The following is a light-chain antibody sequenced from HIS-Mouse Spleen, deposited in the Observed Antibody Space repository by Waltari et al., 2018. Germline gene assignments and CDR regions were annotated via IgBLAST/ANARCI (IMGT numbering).Light chain of an antibody. V-gene: IGLV1-47*01. CDR3: AAWDDSLSGWV. J-gene: IGLJ3*02. CDR1: SSHIGSNY. Sequence: QSVLTQPPSASGTPGQRVTISCSGSSSHIGSNYVYWYQHLPGTAPKLPIYRNNQRPSGVPDRFSGSKSGTSASLAISGLRSEDEADYYCAAWDDSLSGWVFGGGTKLTVL. CDR2: RNN.